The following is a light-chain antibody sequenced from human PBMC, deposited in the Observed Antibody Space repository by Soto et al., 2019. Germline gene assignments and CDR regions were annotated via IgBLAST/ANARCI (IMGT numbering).Light chain of an antibody. CDR3: QTWGTGIHYV. J-gene: IGLJ1*01. CDR2: LNSDGSH. V-gene: IGLV4-69*01. CDR1: SGYSSYA. Sequence: QPVLTQSPSASASLGASVKLTCTLSSGYSSYAIAWHQQQPEKGPRYLMKLNSDGSHSKGDGIPDRFSGSSSGAERYLTISSLQSEDEADYYCQTWGTGIHYVFGTGTKVTVL.